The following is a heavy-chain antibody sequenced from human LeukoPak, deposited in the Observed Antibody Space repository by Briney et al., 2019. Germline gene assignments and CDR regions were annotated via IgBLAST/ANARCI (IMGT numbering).Heavy chain of an antibody. CDR3: TRDSGTYNWLDP. V-gene: IGHV3-73*01. CDR1: GFTFSDSS. Sequence: PGGSLILSCAASGFTFSDSSIHWVRQAPGKGLEWLGLMDKKLNGYLTAYAASVRGRFTISRDDSQNTAYLQMDSLKTEDTALYYCTRDSGTYNWLDPWGQGTLVTVSS. J-gene: IGHJ5*02. CDR2: MDKKLNGYLT. D-gene: IGHD1-26*01.